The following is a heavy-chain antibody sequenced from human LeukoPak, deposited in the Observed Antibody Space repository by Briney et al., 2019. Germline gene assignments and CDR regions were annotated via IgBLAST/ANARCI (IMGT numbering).Heavy chain of an antibody. CDR2: INAGNGNT. J-gene: IGHJ6*02. D-gene: IGHD1-26*01. CDR3: ARAFSGSYSDYYHGMDV. V-gene: IGHV1-3*01. CDR1: GYTFTSYA. Sequence: GASVKVSCKASGYTFTSYAMHWVRQAPGQRLEWMGWINAGNGNTKYSQKFQGRVTITRDTSASTAYMELSSLRSEDTAVYYCARAFSGSYSDYYHGMDVWGQGTTVTVSS.